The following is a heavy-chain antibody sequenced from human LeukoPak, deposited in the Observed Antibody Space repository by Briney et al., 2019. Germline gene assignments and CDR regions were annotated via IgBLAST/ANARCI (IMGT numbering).Heavy chain of an antibody. Sequence: PSETLSLTCAVYGGSFSGYYWSWIRQPPGKGLEWIGEINHSGSTNYNPSLKSRVTISVDTSKNQFSLKLSSVTAADTAVYYCARGYYGSGSYIDYWGQGTLVTVSS. J-gene: IGHJ4*02. CDR2: INHSGST. V-gene: IGHV4-34*01. CDR3: ARGYYGSGSYIDY. D-gene: IGHD3-10*01. CDR1: GGSFSGYY.